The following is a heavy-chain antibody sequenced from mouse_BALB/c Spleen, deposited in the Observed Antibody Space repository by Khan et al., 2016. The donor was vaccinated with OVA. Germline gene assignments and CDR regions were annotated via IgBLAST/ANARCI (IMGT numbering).Heavy chain of an antibody. D-gene: IGHD1-3*01. CDR1: GYTFTNYR. V-gene: IGHV9-1*02. Sequence: QIQLVQSGPELKKPGETVKISCKASGYTFTNYRMNWMKQAPGKGLKWMGWINTYTGEPTYADDFKGRFAFSLETSASTAFLQINNLKNEDMATXCCARETSYWYFDVWGAGTTVTVSS. CDR3: ARETSYWYFDV. CDR2: INTYTGEP. J-gene: IGHJ1*01.